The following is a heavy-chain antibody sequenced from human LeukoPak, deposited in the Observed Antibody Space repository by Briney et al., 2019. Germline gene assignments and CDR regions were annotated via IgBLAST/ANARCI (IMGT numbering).Heavy chain of an antibody. V-gene: IGHV3-13*01. CDR2: IVICGDT. CDR3: ARGEFYGSGSYLFDY. D-gene: IGHD3-10*01. Sequence: EXXXTIVICGDTYYPGSVKGRFTISRENAKNSLYLQMNSLRAGDTAVYYCARGEFYGSGSYLFDYWGQGTLVTVSS. J-gene: IGHJ4*02.